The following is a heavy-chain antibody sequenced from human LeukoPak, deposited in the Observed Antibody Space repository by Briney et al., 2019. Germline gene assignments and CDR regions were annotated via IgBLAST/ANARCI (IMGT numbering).Heavy chain of an antibody. V-gene: IGHV4-59*01. CDR2: IYYSGST. CDR3: ARAHSNYGVNDAFDI. Sequence: SETLSLTCTVSGGSISRYYWSWIRQPPGKGLEWIGYIYYSGSTNYNPSLKSRVTISVDTSKNQFSLKLSSVTAADTAVYYCARAHSNYGVNDAFDIWGQGTMVTVSS. D-gene: IGHD4-11*01. CDR1: GGSISRYY. J-gene: IGHJ3*02.